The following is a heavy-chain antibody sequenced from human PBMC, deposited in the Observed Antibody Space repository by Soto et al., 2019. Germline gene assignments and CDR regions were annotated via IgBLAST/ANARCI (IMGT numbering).Heavy chain of an antibody. CDR2: IYWYGDK. J-gene: IGHJ5*02. CDR1: GFSLSTSGVG. D-gene: IGHD3-3*02. CDR3: AQVRIAFSRFAP. Sequence: QITLKESGPTLVKPTQTLTLTCTFSGFSLSTSGVGMGWIRQPPGKALEWLALIYWYGDKRYSPSLKSRLTIPTDASKDQVARTMTSTAPVDTGTYLRAQVRIAFSRFAPWGQGTLVTVSS. V-gene: IGHV2-5*01.